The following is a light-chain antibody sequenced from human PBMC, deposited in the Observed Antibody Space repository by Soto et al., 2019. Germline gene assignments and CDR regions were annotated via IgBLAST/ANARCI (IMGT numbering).Light chain of an antibody. CDR3: ISYAGSNIPSC. CDR2: DVS. CDR1: SSDVGGYNY. Sequence: QSVLTQPPSASGSPGQSVTISCTGTSSDVGGYNYVSWYQQHPGKAPKLMIYDVSKRPSGVPDRFSGSKSGNTASLTVSGLQAEDAADYYCISYAGSNIPSCFGTGTKVTVL. J-gene: IGLJ1*01. V-gene: IGLV2-8*01.